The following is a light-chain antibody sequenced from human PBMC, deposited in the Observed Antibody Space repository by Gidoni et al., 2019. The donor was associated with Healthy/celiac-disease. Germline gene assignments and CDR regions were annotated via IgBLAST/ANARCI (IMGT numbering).Light chain of an antibody. CDR3: QQYYSTPLYT. Sequence: DIVMTQSPDSLAVSLGERATINCKSSQSVLYSSNNKNYLAWYQQKPGQPPKLLIYWASTRESGVPARFSGSGSGTDFPLTISSLQAEDVAVYYCQQYYSTPLYTFGQGTKLEIK. CDR1: QSVLYSSNNKNY. CDR2: WAS. V-gene: IGKV4-1*01. J-gene: IGKJ2*01.